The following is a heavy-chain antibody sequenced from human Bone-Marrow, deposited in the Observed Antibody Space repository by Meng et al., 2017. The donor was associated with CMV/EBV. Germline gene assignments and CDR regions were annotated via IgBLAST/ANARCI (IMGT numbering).Heavy chain of an antibody. CDR1: GFTFSNYG. D-gene: IGHD3-3*01. J-gene: IGHJ6*02. CDR3: AKEKTIFGGSDGVDV. CDR2: IGWDGVST. V-gene: IGHV3-43D*04. Sequence: GESLKLPCAPPGFTFSNYGMHWVRQAPGKGLEWVSLIGWDGVSTSYADSVKGRFTISRDNSKNSLYLQMSSLRAEDTAFYYCAKEKTIFGGSDGVDVWGQGITVTVSS.